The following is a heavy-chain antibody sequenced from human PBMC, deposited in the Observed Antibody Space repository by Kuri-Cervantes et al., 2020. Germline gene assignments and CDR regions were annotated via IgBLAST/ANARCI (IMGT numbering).Heavy chain of an antibody. Sequence: GGSLRLSCAASGFTFSSYAMHWVRQAPGKGLEWVAVISYDGSNKYYADSVKGRFTISRDNSKNTLYLQMNSLRAEDTAVYYCARDWYKDSSAPDGYGGQGTLVTVSS. V-gene: IGHV3-30-3*01. CDR1: GFTFSSYA. J-gene: IGHJ4*02. CDR2: ISYDGSNK. CDR3: ARDWYKDSSAPDGY. D-gene: IGHD3-22*01.